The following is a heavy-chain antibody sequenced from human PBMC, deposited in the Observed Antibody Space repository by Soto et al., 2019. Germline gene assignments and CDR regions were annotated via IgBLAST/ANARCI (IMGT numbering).Heavy chain of an antibody. CDR1: GFTFSSYA. Sequence: PGGSLRLSCAASGFTFSSYAMNWVRQAPGKGLEWVSAISVSVSSTYYADSVKGRFTISRDNSKNTLYLQMNSLRAEDTAIYYCAKVLLYCSGDSCPPPVYWGQGTLVPVSS. J-gene: IGHJ4*02. CDR3: AKVLLYCSGDSCPPPVY. V-gene: IGHV3-23*01. CDR2: ISVSVSST. D-gene: IGHD2-15*01.